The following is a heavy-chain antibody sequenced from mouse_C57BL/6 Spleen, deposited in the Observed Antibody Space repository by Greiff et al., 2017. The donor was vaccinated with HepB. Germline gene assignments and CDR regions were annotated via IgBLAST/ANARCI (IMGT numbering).Heavy chain of an antibody. CDR1: GFTFSDYG. CDR2: ISSGSSTI. J-gene: IGHJ4*01. Sequence: EVHLVESGGGLVKPGGSLKLSCAASGFTFSDYGMHWVRQAPEKGLEWVAYISSGSSTIYYADTVKGRFTISRDNAKNTLFLQMTSLRSEDTAMYYCAGGYPYYAMDYWGQGTSVTVSS. V-gene: IGHV5-17*01. D-gene: IGHD2-2*01. CDR3: AGGYPYYAMDY.